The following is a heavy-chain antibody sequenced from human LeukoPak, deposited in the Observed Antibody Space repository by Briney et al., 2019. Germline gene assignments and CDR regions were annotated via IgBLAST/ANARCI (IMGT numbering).Heavy chain of an antibody. CDR1: GYTFTSYG. V-gene: IGHV1-18*01. CDR3: ARDSAMVRGVKDLLFDY. Sequence: ASVKVSCKASGYTFTSYGISWVRQAPGQGLEWMGWISAYNGNTNYAQKFQGRVTMTRDTSTSTVYMELSSLRSEDTAVYYCARDSAMVRGVKDLLFDYWGQGTLVTVSS. CDR2: ISAYNGNT. D-gene: IGHD3-10*01. J-gene: IGHJ4*02.